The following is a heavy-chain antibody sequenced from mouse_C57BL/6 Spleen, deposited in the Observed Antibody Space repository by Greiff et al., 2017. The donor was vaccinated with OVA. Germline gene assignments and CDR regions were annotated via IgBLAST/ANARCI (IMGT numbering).Heavy chain of an antibody. J-gene: IGHJ2*01. CDR3: ARSEGYYPFDY. V-gene: IGHV1-82*01. CDR2: IYPGDGDT. CDR1: GYAFSSSW. Sequence: VQRVESGPELVKPGASVKISCKASGYAFSSSWMNWVKQRPGKGLEWIGRIYPGDGDTNYNGKFKGKATLTADKSSSTAYMQLSSLTSEDSAVYFCARSEGYYPFDYWGQGTTLTVSS. D-gene: IGHD2-3*01.